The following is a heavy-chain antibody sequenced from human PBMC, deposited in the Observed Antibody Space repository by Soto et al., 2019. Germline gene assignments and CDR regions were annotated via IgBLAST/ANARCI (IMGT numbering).Heavy chain of an antibody. Sequence: GPSLRPPSAASGFTFSSYERHRVRQAPGKGLEWVSYISSSGSAIYYPDSVKGRFTSSRDNAKYSLYLQMNRLRAEDTAVYYCTSVGWLFRTYLYYGMGVCGEGITGTVYS. J-gene: IGHJ6*04. D-gene: IGHD6-19*01. CDR1: GFTFSSYE. CDR3: TSVGWLFRTYLYYGMGV. CDR2: ISSSGSAI. V-gene: IGHV3-48*03.